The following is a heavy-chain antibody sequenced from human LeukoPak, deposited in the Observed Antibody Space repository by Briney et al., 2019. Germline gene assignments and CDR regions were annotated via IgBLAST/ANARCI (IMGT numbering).Heavy chain of an antibody. J-gene: IGHJ4*02. D-gene: IGHD3-9*01. V-gene: IGHV1-69*04. CDR2: IIPIFGIA. Sequence: SVKVSCKASGGTFSSYAISWVRQAPGQGLEWMGRIIPIFGIANYAQKFQGRVTITADKSTSTAYMELSSLRSEDTAVYYCARDAPAHIFTGYHKGGHYFDYWGQGTLVTVSS. CDR1: GGTFSSYA. CDR3: ARDAPAHIFTGYHKGGHYFDY.